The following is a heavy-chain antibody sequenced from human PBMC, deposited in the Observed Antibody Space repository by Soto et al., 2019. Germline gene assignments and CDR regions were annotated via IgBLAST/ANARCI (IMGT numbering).Heavy chain of an antibody. J-gene: IGHJ5*02. V-gene: IGHV3-7*05. Sequence: EVQLVESGGGLVQPGGSLRLSCAASGFTLSGYWMTWVRQAPGKGLEWVGNIKHDGSEKNYVDSVKGRFTFPRDNTKNSLDVQMTRLRVEDTAVYYCARGVSGVDAWGQGTLVTVSS. CDR3: ARGVSGVDA. CDR1: GFTLSGYW. CDR2: IKHDGSEK.